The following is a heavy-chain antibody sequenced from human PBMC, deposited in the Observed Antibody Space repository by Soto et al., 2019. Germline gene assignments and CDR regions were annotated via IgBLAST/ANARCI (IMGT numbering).Heavy chain of an antibody. J-gene: IGHJ3*02. D-gene: IGHD7-27*01. CDR3: ARDPTGEDAFDI. CDR1: GFTFSSYW. Sequence: GGSLRLSCAASGFTFSSYWMHWVRQAPGKGLVWVSRINSDGSSTSYADSVKGRFTISRDNAKNTLYLQMNRLRAEDTAVYYCARDPTGEDAFDIWGQGTMVTVSS. CDR2: INSDGSST. V-gene: IGHV3-74*01.